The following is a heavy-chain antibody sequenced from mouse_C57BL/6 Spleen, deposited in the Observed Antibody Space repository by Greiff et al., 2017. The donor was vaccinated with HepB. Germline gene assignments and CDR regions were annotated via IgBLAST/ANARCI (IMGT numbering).Heavy chain of an antibody. V-gene: IGHV7-3*01. Sequence: DVKLVESGGGLVQPGGSLSLSCAASGFTFTDYYMSWVRQPPGKALEWLGFIRNKANGYTTEYSASVKGRFTISRDNSQSILYLQMNALRAEDSATYCCASRVPVLYAMGSWGQGTSVAVSS. CDR2: IRNKANGYTT. CDR1: GFTFTDYY. CDR3: ASRVPVLYAMGS. J-gene: IGHJ4*01.